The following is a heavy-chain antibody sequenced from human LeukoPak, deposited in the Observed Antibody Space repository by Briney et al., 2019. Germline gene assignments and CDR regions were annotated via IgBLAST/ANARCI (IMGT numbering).Heavy chain of an antibody. CDR3: ARASSGSYSDYYGMDV. Sequence: ASVNVPCKASGGTFSSYAISWVRQAPGQGLEWMGGIIPIFGTANYAQKFQGRVTITADESTSTAYMELSSLRSEDTAVYYCARASSGSYSDYYGMDVWGQGTTVTVSS. J-gene: IGHJ6*02. V-gene: IGHV1-69*13. CDR2: IIPIFGTA. D-gene: IGHD1-26*01. CDR1: GGTFSSYA.